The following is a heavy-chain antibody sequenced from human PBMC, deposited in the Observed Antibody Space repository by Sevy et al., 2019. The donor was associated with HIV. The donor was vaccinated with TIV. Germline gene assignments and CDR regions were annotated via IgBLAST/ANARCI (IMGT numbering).Heavy chain of an antibody. D-gene: IGHD4-17*01. J-gene: IGHJ6*03. Sequence: GGSLRLSCAASGFTFSSYSMNWVRQAPGKGLEWVSSISSSSSYIYYADSVKGRFTISRDKAKNSLYLQMNSLRAEETAVYYCARVPYGDPIYYYYYYMDVWGKGTTVTVSS. CDR3: ARVPYGDPIYYYYYYMDV. V-gene: IGHV3-21*01. CDR2: ISSSSSYI. CDR1: GFTFSSYS.